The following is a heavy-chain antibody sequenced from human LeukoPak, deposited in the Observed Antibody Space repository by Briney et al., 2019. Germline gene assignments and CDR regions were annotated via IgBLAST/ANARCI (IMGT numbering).Heavy chain of an antibody. CDR2: IYSGGST. Sequence: GGSLRLSCAASGVTVSSSYMSWVRQAPGKGLEWVSVIYSGGSTYYADSVKGRFTISRDNSKNTVYLQMNSLRVDDTAVYYCARDGDVSGHYSYFDYWGQGTLVTVSS. V-gene: IGHV3-53*01. D-gene: IGHD3-22*01. J-gene: IGHJ4*02. CDR3: ARDGDVSGHYSYFDY. CDR1: GVTVSSSY.